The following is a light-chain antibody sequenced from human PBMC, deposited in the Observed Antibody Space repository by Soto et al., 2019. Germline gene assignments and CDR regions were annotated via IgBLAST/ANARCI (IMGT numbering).Light chain of an antibody. CDR1: RFNIGRNN. CDR3: ETWDDSLNGRV. J-gene: IGLJ2*01. V-gene: IGLV1-44*01. Sequence: QSVLTQPPSTSETPGQRVTISCSGSRFNIGRNNVNWYRQLPGTVPKLLIYSNGQRPSGVPDRFSGSKSGTSASLVISDLQSEDEADYYCETWDDSLNGRVFGGGTKVTVL. CDR2: SNG.